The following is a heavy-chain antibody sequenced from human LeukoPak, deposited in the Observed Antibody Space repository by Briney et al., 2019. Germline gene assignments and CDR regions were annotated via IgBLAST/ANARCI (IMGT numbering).Heavy chain of an antibody. J-gene: IGHJ3*02. CDR1: GFTFSSYS. V-gene: IGHV3-21*01. CDR2: ISSSSSYI. CDR3: ARAGKAFDI. Sequence: GASVRLSWAASGFTFSSYSMSWVSLPPGRGLGRVSYISSSSSYIYYTDSVKSRFTISRDNAKNSLYLQMNNLRAEDKAVYYCARAGKAFDIWGQGTMVTVSS.